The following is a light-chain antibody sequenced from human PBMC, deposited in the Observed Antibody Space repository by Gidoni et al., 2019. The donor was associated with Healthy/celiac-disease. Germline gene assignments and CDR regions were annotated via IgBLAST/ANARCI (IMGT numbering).Light chain of an antibody. Sequence: SYELTQPPSVSVSPGQTASITCSGDKLGDKYACWYQQKPGQSPVLVIYQDSKRPAGIPERFSGSNSGNTATLTISGTQAMDEADYYGQAWDSYRFGGGTKLTVL. CDR1: KLGDKY. V-gene: IGLV3-1*01. CDR3: QAWDSYR. CDR2: QDS. J-gene: IGLJ3*02.